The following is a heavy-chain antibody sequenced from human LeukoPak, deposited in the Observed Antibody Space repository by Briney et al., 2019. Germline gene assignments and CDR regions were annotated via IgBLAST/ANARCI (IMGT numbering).Heavy chain of an antibody. CDR1: GYTFTSYD. CDR2: MNPNSGNT. V-gene: IGHV1-8*01. Sequence: ASVKVSFTASGYTFTSYDINWVRQAPGQGLEWMGWMNPNSGNTGYAQKFQGRVTMTRNTSISTAYMELSSLRSEDTAVYYCARVVCSSTSCYSRVYYFDYWGQGTLVTVSS. D-gene: IGHD2-2*02. J-gene: IGHJ4*02. CDR3: ARVVCSSTSCYSRVYYFDY.